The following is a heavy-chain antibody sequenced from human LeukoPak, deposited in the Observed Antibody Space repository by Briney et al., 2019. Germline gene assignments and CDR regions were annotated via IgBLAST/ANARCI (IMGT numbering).Heavy chain of an antibody. CDR2: IIPIFGTA. CDR3: ARAFDGSGSYYNPPDAFDI. V-gene: IGHV1-69*13. J-gene: IGHJ3*02. CDR1: GGTFSSYA. Sequence: EASVTVSCKASGGTFSSYAISWVRQAPGQGLEWMGGIIPIFGTANYAQKFQGRVTITADESTSTAYMELSSLRSEDTAVYYCARAFDGSGSYYNPPDAFDIWGQGTMVTVSS. D-gene: IGHD3-10*01.